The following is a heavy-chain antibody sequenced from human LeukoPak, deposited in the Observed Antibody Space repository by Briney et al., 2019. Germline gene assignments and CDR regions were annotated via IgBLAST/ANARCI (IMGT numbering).Heavy chain of an antibody. Sequence: GASVKVSCKASGYTFTIYGISWVRQAPGQGLEWMGWISAYNGNTNYAQKLQGRVTITTDTSTSTAYMELRSLGSDDTAVYYCARDRSSGWTGVFDYWGQGTLVTVSS. V-gene: IGHV1-18*01. CDR1: GYTFTIYG. CDR3: ARDRSSGWTGVFDY. J-gene: IGHJ4*02. D-gene: IGHD6-19*01. CDR2: ISAYNGNT.